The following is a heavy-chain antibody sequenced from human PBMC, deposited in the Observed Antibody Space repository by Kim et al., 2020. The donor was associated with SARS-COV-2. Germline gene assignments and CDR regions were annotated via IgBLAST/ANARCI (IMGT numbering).Heavy chain of an antibody. Sequence: GGSLRLSCAASAFTFSSYEMNWVRQAPGKGLEWVSYITGRGSTIHYLDSVKGRFTISRDNTKNSLSLQMNSLRAEDTAVYYCAREGEYCSGDNCYVFDNWGERSLGTVS. CDR1: AFTFSSYE. V-gene: IGHV3-48*03. CDR2: ITGRGSTI. J-gene: IGHJ4*02. D-gene: IGHD2-15*01. CDR3: AREGEYCSGDNCYVFDN.